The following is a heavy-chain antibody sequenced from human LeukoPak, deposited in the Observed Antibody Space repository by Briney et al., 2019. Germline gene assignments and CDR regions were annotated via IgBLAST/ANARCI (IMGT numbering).Heavy chain of an antibody. D-gene: IGHD3-10*01. CDR1: GYTFTGYY. CDR2: INPNSGGT. J-gene: IGHJ3*02. CDR3: ARDGSDYYGSGSYPDAFDI. V-gene: IGHV1-2*02. Sequence: ASVKVSCKASGYTFTGYYMHWVRQAPGRGLEWMGWINPNSGGTNYAQKFQGRVTMTRDTSISTAYMELSRLRSDDTAVYYCARDGSDYYGSGSYPDAFDIWGQGTMVTVSS.